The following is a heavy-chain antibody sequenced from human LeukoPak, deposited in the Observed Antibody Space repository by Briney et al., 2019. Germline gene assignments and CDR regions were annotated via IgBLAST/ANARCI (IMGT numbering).Heavy chain of an antibody. CDR3: ARDLRSIAADWFDP. CDR2: IHYSGST. CDR1: GGSISSYY. J-gene: IGHJ5*02. D-gene: IGHD6-13*01. V-gene: IGHV4-59*01. Sequence: PSETLSLTCTVSGGSISSYYWSWIRQPPGKGLEGIGYIHYSGSTNYNPSLKSRVTISVDTSKNQFSLKLSSVTAADTAVYYCARDLRSIAADWFDPWGQGTLVTVSS.